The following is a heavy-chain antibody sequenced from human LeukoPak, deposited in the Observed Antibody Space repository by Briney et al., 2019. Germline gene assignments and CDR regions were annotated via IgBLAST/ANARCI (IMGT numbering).Heavy chain of an antibody. CDR1: GGSVSSSNW. D-gene: IGHD1-14*01. Sequence: TSETLSLTCAVSGGSVSSSNWWSWVRQAPGKGLEWIGEIYHSGSTNYNPSLKSRVTILVDQSKNQFSLKLSSVTAADTAVYYCARRPSYNPGPGPYYWGQGTLVTVSS. CDR2: IYHSGST. J-gene: IGHJ4*02. CDR3: ARRPSYNPGPGPYY. V-gene: IGHV4-4*02.